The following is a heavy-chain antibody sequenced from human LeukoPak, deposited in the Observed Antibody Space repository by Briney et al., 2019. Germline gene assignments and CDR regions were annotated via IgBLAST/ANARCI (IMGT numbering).Heavy chain of an antibody. CDR1: GFTFGDYA. CDR2: ISSSSSYI. V-gene: IGHV3-21*01. D-gene: IGHD4-17*01. CDR3: ARAPYGDYVRYFDY. J-gene: IGHJ4*02. Sequence: GGSLRLSCTASGFTFGDYAMSWFRQAPGKGLEWVSSISSSSSYIYYADSVKGRFTISRDNAKNSLYLQMNSLRAEDTAVYYCARAPYGDYVRYFDYWGQGTLVTVSS.